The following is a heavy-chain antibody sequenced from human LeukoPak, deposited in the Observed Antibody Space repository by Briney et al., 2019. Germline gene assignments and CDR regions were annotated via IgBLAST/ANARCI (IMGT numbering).Heavy chain of an antibody. J-gene: IGHJ4*02. CDR3: AKDYY. CDR2: ISADGGTT. CDR1: GFTFDDYP. Sequence: GGSLRLSCAASGFTFDDYPMHWVRQLPGKSLEWVSLISADGGTTYYAYSFKGRFTISRDNSRNSLFLQMNSLRTEDTALYYCAKDYYWGQGTLVTVSS. V-gene: IGHV3-43*02.